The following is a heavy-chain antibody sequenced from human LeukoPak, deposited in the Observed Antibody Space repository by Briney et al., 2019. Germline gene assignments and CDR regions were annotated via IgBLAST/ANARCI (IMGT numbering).Heavy chain of an antibody. CDR1: GFIVSTNY. Sequence: GGSLRLSCAASGFIVSTNYMSWVRQAPGKGLEWVSAIYANGVTYYADSVKGRFTTSRDNSENTVYLQMNSLRADDTAVHYCARQISAITTFVYWGPGTQVTVSS. V-gene: IGHV3-66*04. CDR3: ARQISAITTFVY. CDR2: IYANGVT. D-gene: IGHD3-22*01. J-gene: IGHJ4*02.